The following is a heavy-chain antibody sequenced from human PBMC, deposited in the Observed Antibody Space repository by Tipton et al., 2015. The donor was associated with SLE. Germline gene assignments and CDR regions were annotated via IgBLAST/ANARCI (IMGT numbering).Heavy chain of an antibody. D-gene: IGHD1-26*01. V-gene: IGHV4-39*07. CDR2: IYYSGST. J-gene: IGHJ3*02. CDR1: GDSISSSSYY. CDR3: ARGPKVGARGDAFDI. Sequence: LRLSCTVSGDSISSSSYYWGWIRQPPGKGLEWIGSIYYSGSTYYNPSLKSRVTISVDTSKNQFSLKLSSVTAADTAVYYCARGPKVGARGDAFDIWGQGTMVTASS.